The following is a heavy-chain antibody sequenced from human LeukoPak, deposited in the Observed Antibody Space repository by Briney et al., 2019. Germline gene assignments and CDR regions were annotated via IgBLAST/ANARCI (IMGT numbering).Heavy chain of an antibody. D-gene: IGHD3-10*01. Sequence: PGGSLRLSCAASGFTFSSYAMSWVRQAPGKGLEWVSAISGSGGSTYYADSVKGRFTISRDNSKNTLYLQMNSLRAEDTAVYYCARPYYYGSGSYYFFDYWGQGTLVTVSS. CDR2: ISGSGGST. CDR3: ARPYYYGSGSYYFFDY. J-gene: IGHJ4*02. V-gene: IGHV3-23*01. CDR1: GFTFSSYA.